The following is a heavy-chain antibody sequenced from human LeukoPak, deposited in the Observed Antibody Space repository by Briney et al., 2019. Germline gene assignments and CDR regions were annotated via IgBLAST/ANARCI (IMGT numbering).Heavy chain of an antibody. CDR3: AHSVVTASYFDY. J-gene: IGHJ4*02. Sequence: SGPTLVNPTETLTLTCTFSGFSLKTSGVGVGWIRQPPGKTLEWLALIYWDNDKRYSPSLKSRLTITKDTSKNQVVLTMTNMDPVDTATYYCAHSVVTASYFDYWGQGTLVTVSS. V-gene: IGHV2-5*02. D-gene: IGHD2-21*02. CDR2: IYWDNDK. CDR1: GFSLKTSGVG.